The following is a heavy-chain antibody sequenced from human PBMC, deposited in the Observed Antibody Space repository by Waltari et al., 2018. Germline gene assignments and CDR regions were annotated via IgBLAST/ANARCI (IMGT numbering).Heavy chain of an antibody. CDR3: AKDIGKYDFWSGSHGEYFDY. CDR2: ISRDGGST. J-gene: IGHJ4*02. Sequence: EVQLVESGGVVVQPGGSLRVSCAASGFTFDDYTMHWVSQAPGKGVEWVSLISRDGGSTYYADSVKGRFTISRDNSKNSLYLQMNSLRTEDSALYYCAKDIGKYDFWSGSHGEYFDYWGQGTLVTVSS. V-gene: IGHV3-43*01. CDR1: GFTFDDYT. D-gene: IGHD3-3*01.